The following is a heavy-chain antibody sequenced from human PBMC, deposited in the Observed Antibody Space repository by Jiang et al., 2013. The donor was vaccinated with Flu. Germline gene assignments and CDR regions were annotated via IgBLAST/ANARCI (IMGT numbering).Heavy chain of an antibody. V-gene: IGHV4-34*11. CDR3: ARVIRVITANAFDV. D-gene: IGHD3-22*01. Sequence: LLKPSETLSLTCAVYGGSFSGYYWSWIRQPPGKGLEWIAYISYGGRTNYNPSLRSRVTISIDTSRNQFSLKLSSVTAADTAVYYCARVIRVITANAFDVWGQGTMVTVSS. J-gene: IGHJ3*01. CDR2: ISYGGRT. CDR1: GGSFSGYY.